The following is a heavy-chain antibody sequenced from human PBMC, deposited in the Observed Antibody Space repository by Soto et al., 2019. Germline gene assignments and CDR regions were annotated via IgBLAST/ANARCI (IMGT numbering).Heavy chain of an antibody. CDR2: IWYDGSNK. Sequence: GSLRLSCAASGFTFSSYGMHWVRQAPGKGLEWVAVIWYDGSNKYYADSVKGRFTISRDNSKNTLYLQMNSLRAEDTAVYYCARDRYYYDSSGYSLWGQGTLVTVSS. CDR1: GFTFSSYG. D-gene: IGHD3-22*01. CDR3: ARDRYYYDSSGYSL. V-gene: IGHV3-33*01. J-gene: IGHJ4*02.